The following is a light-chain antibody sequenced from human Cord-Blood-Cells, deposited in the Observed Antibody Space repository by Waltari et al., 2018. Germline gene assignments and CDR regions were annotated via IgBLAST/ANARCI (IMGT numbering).Light chain of an antibody. J-gene: IGLJ3*02. Sequence: QSALTQPASVSGSPGQSITISCTGTSSDVGSYNLVSWYQRHPGNAPKLMVYEGSKRPSGVSNRFSGPKSGNTASLTISGLQVEDEADYYCCSYAGSSTLVFGGGTKLTVL. CDR2: EGS. CDR3: CSYAGSSTLV. V-gene: IGLV2-23*01. CDR1: SSDVGSYNL.